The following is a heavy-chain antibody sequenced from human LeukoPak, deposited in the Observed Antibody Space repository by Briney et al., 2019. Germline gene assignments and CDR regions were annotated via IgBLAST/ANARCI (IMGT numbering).Heavy chain of an antibody. CDR1: GGSISSYY. Sequence: PSETLSLTCTVSGGSISSYYWSWIRQPAGKGLDWIGRIYTSGSTNYSPSLKSRVTMSVDTSKNQFSLKLSSVTAADTAVYYCAREVRFRRFDYWGQGTLVTVSS. CDR3: AREVRFRRFDY. CDR2: IYTSGST. V-gene: IGHV4-4*07. J-gene: IGHJ4*02.